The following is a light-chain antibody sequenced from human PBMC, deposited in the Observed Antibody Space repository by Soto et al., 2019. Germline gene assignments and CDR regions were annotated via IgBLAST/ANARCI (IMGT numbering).Light chain of an antibody. V-gene: IGKV3D-20*02. CDR1: QTVRNNY. CDR2: DAS. CDR3: QQRSNWPIT. Sequence: IVLTQAPGTLSFSPGERGTLSWGASQTVRNNYLAWYQQRPGQAPRLLIYDASMRATGIPARFSGSGSGTDFSPTTSSLVPDDVALYYYQQRSNWPITFGPGTKLEIK. J-gene: IGKJ3*01.